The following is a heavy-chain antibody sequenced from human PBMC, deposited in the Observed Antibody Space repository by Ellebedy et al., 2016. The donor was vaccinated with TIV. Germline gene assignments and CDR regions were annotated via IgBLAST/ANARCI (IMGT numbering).Heavy chain of an antibody. CDR2: ISPASIYI. Sequence: GESLKISXAASGFTFGDFYMSWIRQVPGKGLEWISYISPASIYINYADSVKGRFTISRDNAKNSLYLQMDSLRAEDTALYYCAREKRGSFWGQGTLVTVSS. CDR1: GFTFGDFY. J-gene: IGHJ4*02. D-gene: IGHD6-6*01. V-gene: IGHV3-11*05. CDR3: AREKRGSF.